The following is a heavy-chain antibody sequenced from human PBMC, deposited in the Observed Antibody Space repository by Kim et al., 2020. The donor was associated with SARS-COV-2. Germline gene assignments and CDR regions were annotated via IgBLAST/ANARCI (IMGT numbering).Heavy chain of an antibody. CDR1: GGSFSGYY. J-gene: IGHJ6*02. D-gene: IGHD2-8*01. CDR2: INHSGST. CDR3: ARQRNGFRYYYYGMDV. V-gene: IGHV4-34*01. Sequence: SETLSLTCAVYGGSFSGYYWSWIRQPPGKGLEWIVEINHSGSTNYNPSLKSRVTISVDTSKNQFSLKLSSVTAADTAVYYCARQRNGFRYYYYGMDVWGQGTTVTVSS.